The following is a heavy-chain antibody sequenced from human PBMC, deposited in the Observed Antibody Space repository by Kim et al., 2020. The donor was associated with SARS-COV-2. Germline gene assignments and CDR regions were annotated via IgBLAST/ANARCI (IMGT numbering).Heavy chain of an antibody. V-gene: IGHV3-66*01. Sequence: SADSVQGSFTISSDNSKHTLYLQMNRLRAEDTAVYYCARGPKRFGVLSDYWGQGTLVTVSS. D-gene: IGHD3-10*01. CDR3: ARGPKRFGVLSDY. J-gene: IGHJ4*02.